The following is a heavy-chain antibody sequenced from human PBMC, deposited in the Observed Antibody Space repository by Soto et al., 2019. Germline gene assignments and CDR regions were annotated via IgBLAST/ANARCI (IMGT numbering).Heavy chain of an antibody. J-gene: IGHJ3*02. CDR1: GVTVSSSY. CDR3: ARGWRVDAFAI. D-gene: IGHD3-3*01. Sequence: EVQLVESGGGLVQPGGSLRLSCAASGVTVSSSYVSWVRQAPGKGLEWVSVIYSGGSTYYADSVKGRFTISTHNTKNTLYLQMNSLRAEATAVYYCARGWRVDAFAIWGQGTMVTVSS. CDR2: IYSGGST. V-gene: IGHV3-53*04.